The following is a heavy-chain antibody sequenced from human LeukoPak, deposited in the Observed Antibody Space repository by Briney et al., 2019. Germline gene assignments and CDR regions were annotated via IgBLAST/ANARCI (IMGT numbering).Heavy chain of an antibody. D-gene: IGHD3-10*01. CDR1: GGSISSTNYY. CDR2: IYYSGST. Sequence: SETLSLTCTVSGGSISSTNYYWGWIRRPPGKGLEWIGSIYYSGSTYYNPSLKSRLTISLDTSKNQFSLKLSSVTAADTAVYYCARQGVIWFGEFYYWGQGTLVTVSS. J-gene: IGHJ4*02. CDR3: ARQGVIWFGEFYY. V-gene: IGHV4-39*01.